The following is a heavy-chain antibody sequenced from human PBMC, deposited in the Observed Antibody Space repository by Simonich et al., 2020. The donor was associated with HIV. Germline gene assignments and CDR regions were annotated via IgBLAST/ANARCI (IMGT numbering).Heavy chain of an antibody. J-gene: IGHJ4*02. CDR3: YGDYGEYYFDH. D-gene: IGHD4-17*01. CDR2: IYLSGST. V-gene: IGHV4-38-2*01. CDR1: GYSISSGYY. Sequence: QVQLQESGPGLVKPSETLSLTCAVSGYSISSGYYWGWIRQPPGKGLEWIGSIYLSGSTYYHPSLKSRVTISVDTSKNQFSLKMSSLTAADTAVYYCYGDYGEYYFDHWSQGTLVTVSS.